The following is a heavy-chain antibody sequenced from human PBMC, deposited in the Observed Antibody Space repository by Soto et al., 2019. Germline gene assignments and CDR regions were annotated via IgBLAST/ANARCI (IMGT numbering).Heavy chain of an antibody. V-gene: IGHV4-34*01. D-gene: IGHD5-12*01. CDR3: ARGQEGVVATH. CDR2: VKDGGHT. J-gene: IGHJ4*02. Sequence: QVQLQQWGAGLLKPSETLSLNCAVTGGSLSGYYWSWIRQPPGKGLEWIGEVKDGGHTKYSPSLRGRVTISSDAPNSQFSVRLNSVTAADTGGYYCARGQEGVVATHWDQGSLVTVSS. CDR1: GGSLSGYY.